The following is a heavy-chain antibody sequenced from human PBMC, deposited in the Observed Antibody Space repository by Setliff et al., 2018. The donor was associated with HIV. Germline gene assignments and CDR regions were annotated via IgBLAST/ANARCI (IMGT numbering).Heavy chain of an antibody. CDR3: ARRASVTNSDDY. D-gene: IGHD1-1*01. CDR1: GYSFTSYW. CDR2: IYPSDSYT. J-gene: IGHJ4*02. Sequence: GESLKISCKGSGYSFTSYWIGWVRQMPGKGLEWMGIIYPSDSYTNYSPSFQGQVTISADKSISTAYLQWSSLKASDTAIYYCARRASVTNSDDYWGQGTRVTVSS. V-gene: IGHV5-51*01.